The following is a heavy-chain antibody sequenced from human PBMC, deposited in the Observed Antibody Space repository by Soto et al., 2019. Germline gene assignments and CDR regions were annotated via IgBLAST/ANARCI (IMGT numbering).Heavy chain of an antibody. V-gene: IGHV4-4*07. CDR3: ARERYSSGWYLFDY. J-gene: IGHJ4*02. Sequence: SETLSLTCTVSGGSISSYYWSWIRQPAGKGLEWIGRIYTSGSTNYNPSLKSRVTMSVDTSKNQFSLKLSSVTAADTAVYYCARERYSSGWYLFDYWGQGTLVTV. CDR2: IYTSGST. D-gene: IGHD6-19*01. CDR1: GGSISSYY.